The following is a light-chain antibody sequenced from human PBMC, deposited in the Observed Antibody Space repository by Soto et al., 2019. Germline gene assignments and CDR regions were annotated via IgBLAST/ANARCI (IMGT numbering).Light chain of an antibody. CDR3: QQYGSSPPWK. J-gene: IGKJ1*01. Sequence: EIVLTQSPGTLSLSPGERATLSCRASQSVSSSYLAWYQQKPGQAPRLLIYDASSRATGIPDRFSCSGYGKDFILTISRLEPKDSAVYYCQQYGSSPPWKFDHGTKVEIK. CDR2: DAS. CDR1: QSVSSSY. V-gene: IGKV3-20*01.